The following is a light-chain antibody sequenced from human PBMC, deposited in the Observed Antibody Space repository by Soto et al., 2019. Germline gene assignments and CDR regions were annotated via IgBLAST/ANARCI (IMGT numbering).Light chain of an antibody. CDR3: CSYAGSSTFVI. Sequence: QSALTQPASLSGSPGQSITIFCTGTNSDVGSYNLVSWYQQHPGKAPKLMIYEGSKRPSGVSNRFSGSKSGNTASLTISGLQAEDEADYYCCSYAGSSTFVIFGGGTKVTVL. V-gene: IGLV2-23*03. J-gene: IGLJ2*01. CDR1: NSDVGSYNL. CDR2: EGS.